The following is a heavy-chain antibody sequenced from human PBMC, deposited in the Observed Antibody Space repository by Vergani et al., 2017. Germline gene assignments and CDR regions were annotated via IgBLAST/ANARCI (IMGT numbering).Heavy chain of an antibody. V-gene: IGHV3-7*03. CDR1: GFTFSSYA. D-gene: IGHD5-24*01. J-gene: IGHJ4*02. CDR2: IKGDGSEL. Sequence: VQLVESGGGVVQPGRSLRLSCAASGFTFSSYAMHWVRQAPGKGLEWVANIKGDGSELYDVDSVKGRFTISIDNAKNSLYLQMNSLRAEDTAVYYCARHVEMATMGDWGQGTLVTVSS. CDR3: ARHVEMATMGD.